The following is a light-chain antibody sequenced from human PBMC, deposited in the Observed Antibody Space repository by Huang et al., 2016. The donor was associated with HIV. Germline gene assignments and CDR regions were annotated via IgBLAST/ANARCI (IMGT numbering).Light chain of an antibody. V-gene: IGKV3-20*01. J-gene: IGKJ1*01. CDR3: QQYAGSPWT. CDR1: QSISADY. Sequence: EIVLTQSPGTLSLSPGERATLSCRASQSISADYLAWYQQKPGQAPSLLIYAASRTATGIPDRFSGSGSGTDFTLTIYRLEPEDFAVYFCQQYAGSPWTFGQGTKVEIK. CDR2: AAS.